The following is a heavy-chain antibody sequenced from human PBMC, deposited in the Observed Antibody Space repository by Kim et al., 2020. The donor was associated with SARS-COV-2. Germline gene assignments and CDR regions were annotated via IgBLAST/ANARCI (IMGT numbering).Heavy chain of an antibody. CDR3: ARGWFGELSLDY. D-gene: IGHD3-10*01. Sequence: YYADSGKGRFTISRDNSKNTLYLQMNSLRAEDTAVYYCARGWFGELSLDYWGQGTLVTVSS. V-gene: IGHV3-30*01. J-gene: IGHJ4*02.